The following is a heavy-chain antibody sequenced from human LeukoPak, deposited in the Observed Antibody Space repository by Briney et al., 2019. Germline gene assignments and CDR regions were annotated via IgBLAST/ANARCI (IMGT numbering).Heavy chain of an antibody. Sequence: ASETLSLTCTVSGGSISSYYWSWIRQPAGKGLEWTGRIYTSGSTNYNPSLKSRVTMSVDTSKNQFSLKLSSVTAADTAVYYCARDFGDRPAFNWFDPWGQGTLVTVSS. CDR3: ARDFGDRPAFNWFDP. CDR1: GGSISSYY. D-gene: IGHD3-16*01. V-gene: IGHV4-4*07. J-gene: IGHJ5*02. CDR2: IYTSGST.